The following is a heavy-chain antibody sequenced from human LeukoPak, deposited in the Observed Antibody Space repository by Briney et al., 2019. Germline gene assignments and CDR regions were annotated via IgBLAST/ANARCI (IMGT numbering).Heavy chain of an antibody. J-gene: IGHJ4*02. D-gene: IGHD3-10*01. CDR3: AKYHYGSGTSLGY. Sequence: PGGSLRLSCAASGFTFSSYSMNWVRQAPGKGLEWVSSISGSSSYIYYADSVKGRFTISRDNAKESLSLQMNSLRAEDTAVYYCAKYHYGSGTSLGYWGQGTLVTVSS. V-gene: IGHV3-21*01. CDR1: GFTFSSYS. CDR2: ISGSSSYI.